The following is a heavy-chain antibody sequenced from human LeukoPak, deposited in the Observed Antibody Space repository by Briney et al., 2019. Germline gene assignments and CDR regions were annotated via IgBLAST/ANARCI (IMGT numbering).Heavy chain of an antibody. Sequence: GGSLRLSCAASGFTFSNAWMSWVRQAPGKGLEWVGRIKSKANGGTTDYAAPVKGRFTVSRDDSKNTLYLQFNSLKTEDTAMYYCTTDDPLNTSWGQGTLVTVSS. CDR2: IKSKANGGTT. CDR1: GFTFSNAW. CDR3: TTDDPLNTS. D-gene: IGHD5-18*01. J-gene: IGHJ4*02. V-gene: IGHV3-15*01.